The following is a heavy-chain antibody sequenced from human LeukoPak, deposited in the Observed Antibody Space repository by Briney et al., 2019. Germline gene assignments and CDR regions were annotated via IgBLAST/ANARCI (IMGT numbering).Heavy chain of an antibody. D-gene: IGHD5-12*01. CDR1: GYSFTDYY. Sequence: ASVKVSFKSSGYSFTDYYMHWVRQAPGQGLEWMGCINPNSGGTDYAQKFQGRVTMTRDTSISTAYMELSRPTSDDTAVYYCAGLSGYDPYYFDYWGQGTLVAVSS. V-gene: IGHV1-2*02. J-gene: IGHJ4*02. CDR2: INPNSGGT. CDR3: AGLSGYDPYYFDY.